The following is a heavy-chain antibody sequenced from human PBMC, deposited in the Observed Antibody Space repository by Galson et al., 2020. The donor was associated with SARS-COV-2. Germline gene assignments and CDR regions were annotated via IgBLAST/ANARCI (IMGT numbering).Heavy chain of an antibody. CDR2: IYYSGST. D-gene: IGHD3-10*01. V-gene: IGHV4-59*01. CDR1: GGSISSYY. Sequence: SQTLSLTCTVSGGSISSYYWSWIRQPPGKGLEWIGYIYYSGSTNYNPSLKSRVTISVDTSKNQFSLKLSSVTAADTAVYYCARAGKVWFGELLPFDYWGQGTLVTVSS. J-gene: IGHJ4*02. CDR3: ARAGKVWFGELLPFDY.